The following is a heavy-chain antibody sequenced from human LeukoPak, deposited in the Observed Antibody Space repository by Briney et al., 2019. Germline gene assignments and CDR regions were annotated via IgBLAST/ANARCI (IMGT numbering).Heavy chain of an antibody. CDR1: GYTFTNYY. CDR2: INPRGGSA. CDR3: ARDVFNYESSGFPFYFDY. Sequence: ASVKVSCKTSGYTFTNYYMHWVRQAPGQGLEWMGIINPRGGSATYAQMFQGRITLTRGTSTSTFYMELSSLGSEDTAVYFCARDVFNYESSGFPFYFDYWGQGTPVTVSS. D-gene: IGHD3-22*01. J-gene: IGHJ4*02. V-gene: IGHV1-46*01.